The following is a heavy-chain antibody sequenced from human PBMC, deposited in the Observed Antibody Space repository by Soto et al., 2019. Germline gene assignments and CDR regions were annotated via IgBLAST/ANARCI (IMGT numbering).Heavy chain of an antibody. CDR3: ARLAVTSSTHFDY. V-gene: IGHV5-51*01. CDR2: IYPADSDV. CDR1: GYRFIAYW. D-gene: IGHD2-21*02. Sequence: PGESLKISCHGSGYRFIAYWIGWVGQKPGKGLELMGIIYPADSDVRYSPSFQGQVTISVDKSINTAYLQWSSLKASDPAIYYCARLAVTSSTHFDYWGQGTPVTAPQ. J-gene: IGHJ4*02.